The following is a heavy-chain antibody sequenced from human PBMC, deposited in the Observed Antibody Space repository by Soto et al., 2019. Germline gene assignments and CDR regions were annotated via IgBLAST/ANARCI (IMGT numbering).Heavy chain of an antibody. J-gene: IGHJ3*02. D-gene: IGHD6-13*01. V-gene: IGHV3-9*01. CDR1: GFTFDDFA. CDR3: VKANDQQLVEGGPSDM. Sequence: EAQLVESGGGLVQPGRSLRLSCAASGFTFDDFAMHWVRQAPGKGLEWVSGINWSGGSSGYSDSVKGRFTISRDNAKNSLSLQMNSLRVEDTALFYCVKANDQQLVEGGPSDMWGQGTMVTVSS. CDR2: INWSGGSS.